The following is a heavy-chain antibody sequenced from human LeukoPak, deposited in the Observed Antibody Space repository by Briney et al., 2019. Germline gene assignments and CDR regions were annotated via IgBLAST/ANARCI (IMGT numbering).Heavy chain of an antibody. Sequence: SETLSLTCTVSGGSISSYYWSWIRQPPGKGLEWIGYIYYSGSTNYNPSLKSRVTISVDTSKNQFSLKLSSVTAADTAVYYCARAYSSSSELDYWGQGTLVTVSS. CDR3: ARAYSSSSELDY. CDR1: GGSISSYY. CDR2: IYYSGST. D-gene: IGHD6-6*01. V-gene: IGHV4-59*01. J-gene: IGHJ4*02.